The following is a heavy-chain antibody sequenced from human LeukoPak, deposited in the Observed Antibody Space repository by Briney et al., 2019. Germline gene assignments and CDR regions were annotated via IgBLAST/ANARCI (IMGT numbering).Heavy chain of an antibody. Sequence: TGGSLRLSCAASGFTFSSYGMHWGRQAPGQGLGWVAFIRYDGSNKDYADSVKGRFTISRDNSKNTLYLQMNSLRAEDTAVYYCAKGSEFNPMDVWGKGTTVTISS. D-gene: IGHD3-10*01. J-gene: IGHJ6*03. CDR3: AKGSEFNPMDV. V-gene: IGHV3-30*02. CDR1: GFTFSSYG. CDR2: IRYDGSNK.